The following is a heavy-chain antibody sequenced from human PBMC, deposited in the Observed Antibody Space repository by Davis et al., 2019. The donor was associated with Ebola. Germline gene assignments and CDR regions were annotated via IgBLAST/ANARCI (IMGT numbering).Heavy chain of an antibody. CDR2: IKQDGSEK. CDR1: GFTFSSYW. Sequence: GGSLRLSCAASGFTFSSYWMSWVRQAPGKGREWVANIKQDGSEKYYLDSVKGRFTISRDNAKNSLYLQMNSLRAEDTAVYYCARDWYNWKPTWFDPWGQGTLVTVSS. D-gene: IGHD1-20*01. V-gene: IGHV3-7*03. J-gene: IGHJ5*02. CDR3: ARDWYNWKPTWFDP.